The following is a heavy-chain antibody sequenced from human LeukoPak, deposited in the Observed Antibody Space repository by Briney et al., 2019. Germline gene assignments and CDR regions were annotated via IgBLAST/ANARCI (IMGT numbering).Heavy chain of an antibody. D-gene: IGHD6-19*01. CDR3: AKDVQWLGTSPFDY. CDR2: IRYDGTNK. CDR1: GFTFNNYG. V-gene: IGHV3-30*02. Sequence: PGGSLRLSCAASGFTFNNYGMHWVRQAPGEGLEWVAFIRYDGTNKYYADSVKGRFTISRDNSKNTLYLQMNSLRAEDTALYYCAKDVQWLGTSPFDYWGQGTLVTVSS. J-gene: IGHJ4*02.